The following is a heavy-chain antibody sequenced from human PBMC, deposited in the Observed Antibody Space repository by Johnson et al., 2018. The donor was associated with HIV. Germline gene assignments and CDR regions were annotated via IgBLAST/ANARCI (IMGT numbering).Heavy chain of an antibody. CDR2: TRNKANSYTT. V-gene: IGHV3-72*01. Sequence: VQLVESGGGLVQPGGSLRLSCAASGFTFSDHYMDWVRQAPGKGLEWVGRTRNKANSYTTEYADSVKGRFTISRDNAKNSLYLQMNSLRAEDTAVYYCARYSSSSRDTFDIWGQGTMVTVSS. D-gene: IGHD6-13*01. CDR1: GFTFSDHY. CDR3: ARYSSSSRDTFDI. J-gene: IGHJ3*02.